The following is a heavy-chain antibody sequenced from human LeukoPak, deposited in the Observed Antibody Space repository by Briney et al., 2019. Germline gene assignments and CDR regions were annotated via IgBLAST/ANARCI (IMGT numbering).Heavy chain of an antibody. V-gene: IGHV4-59*01. Sequence: SETLSLTCTVSGGSISGYYWSWIRQPPGKGLEWIGYIYYNGSTNYNPSLKSRVTISVDTSKNQFSLKLSSVAAVDTAVYYCAREERYCSSTSCLYYFDYWGQGTLVTVSS. CDR2: IYYNGST. D-gene: IGHD2-2*01. J-gene: IGHJ4*02. CDR1: GGSISGYY. CDR3: AREERYCSSTSCLYYFDY.